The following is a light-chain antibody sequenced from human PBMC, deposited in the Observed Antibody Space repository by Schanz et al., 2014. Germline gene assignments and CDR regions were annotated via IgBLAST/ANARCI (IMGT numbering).Light chain of an antibody. Sequence: DIQMTQSPSTLSASVGDRVTITCRASQSISSRLAWYQQKPGKAPKLLIHQASSLESGVPSRFSGSGSGTEFTLTISGLQPDDFATYYCQQYNSYSITFGQGTRLDIK. CDR1: QSISSR. CDR3: QQYNSYSIT. V-gene: IGKV1-5*03. CDR2: QAS. J-gene: IGKJ5*01.